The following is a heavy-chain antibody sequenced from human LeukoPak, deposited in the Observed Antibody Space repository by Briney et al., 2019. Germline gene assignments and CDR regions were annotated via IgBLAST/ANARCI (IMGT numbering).Heavy chain of an antibody. D-gene: IGHD3-22*01. CDR2: IYHSGST. Sequence: SETLSLTCTVSGYSISSGYYWGWIWQPPGKGLEWIGSIYHSGSTYYNPSLKSRVTISVDTSKNQFSLKLSSVTAADTAVYYCARLGDYYDSSGYRTYFDYWGQGTLVTVSS. J-gene: IGHJ4*02. V-gene: IGHV4-38-2*02. CDR1: GYSISSGYY. CDR3: ARLGDYYDSSGYRTYFDY.